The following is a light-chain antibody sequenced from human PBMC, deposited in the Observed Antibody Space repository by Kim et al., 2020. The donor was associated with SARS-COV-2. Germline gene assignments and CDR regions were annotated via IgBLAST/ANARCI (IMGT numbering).Light chain of an antibody. CDR3: QAWDTTVV. Sequence: VSPAHTASITCSGDQLGDKYVCGYKQRPGQTPVRVIYQDKNRPAGIPERFSGSNAGNTATLTISGTQAMDEADYYCQAWDTTVVFGGGTQLTVL. V-gene: IGLV3-1*01. J-gene: IGLJ2*01. CDR2: QDK. CDR1: QLGDKY.